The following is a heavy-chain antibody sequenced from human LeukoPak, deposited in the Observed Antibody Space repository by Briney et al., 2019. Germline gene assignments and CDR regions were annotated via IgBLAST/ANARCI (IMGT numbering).Heavy chain of an antibody. Sequence: PGGSLRLSCAASGFTFSSYAMSWVRQAPGKGLEWVSAISGSGGSTYYADSVKGRFTISRDNSKNTLYLQMNSLRAEDTAVYYCAKDVIVVAVAGADAFDIWGQGTMVTVSS. CDR2: ISGSGGST. CDR3: AKDVIVVAVAGADAFDI. J-gene: IGHJ3*02. D-gene: IGHD6-19*01. CDR1: GFTFSSYA. V-gene: IGHV3-23*01.